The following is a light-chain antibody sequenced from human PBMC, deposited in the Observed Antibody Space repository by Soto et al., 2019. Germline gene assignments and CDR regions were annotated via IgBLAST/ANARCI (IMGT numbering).Light chain of an antibody. J-gene: IGKJ1*01. CDR2: EAS. CDR1: QSIIGS. V-gene: IGKV1-5*03. Sequence: DIQMTQSPSTLSASVGDRVTITCRASQSIIGSLAWYQQKPGKAPKLLIYEASNLKSGVQSRFSGSGSGTEYTLTISSLQPDDSASYYCQQYNGYWTFGQGTRVEIK. CDR3: QQYNGYWT.